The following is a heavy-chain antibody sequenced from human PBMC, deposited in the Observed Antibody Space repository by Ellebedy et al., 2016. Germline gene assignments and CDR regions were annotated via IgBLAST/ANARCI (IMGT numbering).Heavy chain of an antibody. CDR1: GGSISSYY. J-gene: IGHJ4*02. V-gene: IGHV4-59*12. D-gene: IGHD3-22*01. CDR3: ARDDSSGYFLY. Sequence: SETLSLTCTVSGGSISSYYWSWIRQPPGKGLEWIGYIYHSGSTYYNPSLKSRVTISVDRSKNQFSLKLSSVTAADTAVYYCARDDSSGYFLYWGQGTLVTVSS. CDR2: IYHSGST.